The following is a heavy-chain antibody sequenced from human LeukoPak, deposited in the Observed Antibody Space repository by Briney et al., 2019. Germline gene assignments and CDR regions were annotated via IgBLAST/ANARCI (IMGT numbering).Heavy chain of an antibody. D-gene: IGHD6-19*01. J-gene: IGHJ4*02. V-gene: IGHV3-33*01. CDR3: ASSAGALIDC. CDR2: IWFDGSNK. Sequence: GGSLRLSCAASGFTFSNYDMHWVRQAPGKGLEWVAVIWFDGSNKFYADSVKGRFTISRDDSKNTLYLQMNSLRAEDTAVYYCASSAGALIDCWGQGTLVIVSS. CDR1: GFTFSNYD.